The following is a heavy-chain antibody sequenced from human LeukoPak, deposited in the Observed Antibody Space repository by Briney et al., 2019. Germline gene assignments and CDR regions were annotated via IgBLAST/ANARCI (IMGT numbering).Heavy chain of an antibody. V-gene: IGHV3-7*03. CDR1: EFTFSTYW. J-gene: IGHJ4*02. CDR2: IKQDGSEK. CDR3: AKGPYSSGYYYFDY. Sequence: SGGSLRLSCAASEFTFSTYWMSWVRQAPGKGLEWVADIKQDGSEKYYVDSVKGRFTISRQNAKNSLFLQMNSLRAEDTALYYCAKGPYSSGYYYFDYWGQGTLVTVSS. D-gene: IGHD3-22*01.